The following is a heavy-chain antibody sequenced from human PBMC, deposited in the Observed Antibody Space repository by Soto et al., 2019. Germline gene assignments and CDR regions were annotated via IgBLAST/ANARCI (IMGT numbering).Heavy chain of an antibody. CDR3: ARGRISRMDV. J-gene: IGHJ6*04. CDR1: EFPLSSYG. Sequence: GGSLRLSCAVSEFPLSSYGMNWVRQAPGKGLEWVSYISSSSMTIYYADSVRGRFTISRDNAENSLYLQMNSLRAEDTAVYYCARGRISRMDVWGKGTTVTVSS. V-gene: IGHV3-48*01. CDR2: ISSSSMTI.